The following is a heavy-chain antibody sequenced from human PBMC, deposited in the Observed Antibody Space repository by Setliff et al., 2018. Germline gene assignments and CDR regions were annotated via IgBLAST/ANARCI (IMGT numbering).Heavy chain of an antibody. CDR2: INAGNGNT. D-gene: IGHD3-3*01. CDR1: GYTFTNYA. V-gene: IGHV1-3*01. J-gene: IGHJ5*02. CDR3: ARDTYIGDFWSGYYIQGRFDP. Sequence: ASVKVSCKASGYTFTNYAIHWVRQAPGQRLEWMGWINAGNGNTKYSQKFQGRVTITRHTSASTAYMELSSLRSEDTAVYYCARDTYIGDFWSGYYIQGRFDPWGQGTLVTAPQ.